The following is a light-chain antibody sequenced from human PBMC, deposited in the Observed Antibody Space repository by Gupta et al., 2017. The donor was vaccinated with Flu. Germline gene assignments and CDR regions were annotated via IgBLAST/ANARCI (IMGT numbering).Light chain of an antibody. CDR2: GAS. CDR3: QHEGISLYT. Sequence: EIVLTQSPGTLSLSPGERATLSCRASQSVNNNLLTWYQQKPGQAPRLLIYGASSRATGIPDRFSGSGSGTDFTLTISRLEPEDFAVYYCQHEGISLYTFGQGTKLEIK. J-gene: IGKJ2*01. CDR1: QSVNNNL. V-gene: IGKV3-20*01.